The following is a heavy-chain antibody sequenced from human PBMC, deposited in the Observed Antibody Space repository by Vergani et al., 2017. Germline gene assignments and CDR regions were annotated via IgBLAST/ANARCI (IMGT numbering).Heavy chain of an antibody. Sequence: EVQLVQSGAEVKKPGESLKISCKGSGYSFTSYWIGWVRQMPGKGLEWMGIIYPGDSDTRYSPSFQGQVTISADKSISTAYLQWSSLKASDTAMYYCARRTAYCSSTSCFGWNWFDPWGQGTLVTVSS. V-gene: IGHV5-51*03. CDR1: GYSFTSYW. J-gene: IGHJ5*02. CDR2: IYPGDSDT. D-gene: IGHD2-2*01. CDR3: ARRTAYCSSTSCFGWNWFDP.